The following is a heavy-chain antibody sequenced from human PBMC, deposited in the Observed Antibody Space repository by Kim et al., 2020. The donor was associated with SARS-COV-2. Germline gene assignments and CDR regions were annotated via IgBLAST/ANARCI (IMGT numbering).Heavy chain of an antibody. J-gene: IGHJ4*02. V-gene: IGHV3-48*03. CDR1: GFTFSSYE. CDR2: ISSSGSTI. Sequence: GGSLRLSCAASGFTFSSYEMNWVRQAPGKGLEWVSYISSSGSTIYYADSVKGRFTISRDNAKNSLYLQMNSLRAEDTAVYYCARGANGMWFDYWGQGTLVTVSS. D-gene: IGHD1-26*01. CDR3: ARGANGMWFDY.